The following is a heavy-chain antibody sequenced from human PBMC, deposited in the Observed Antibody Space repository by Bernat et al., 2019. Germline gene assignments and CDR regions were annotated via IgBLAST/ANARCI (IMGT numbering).Heavy chain of an antibody. Sequence: QGQLVQSGAEVKKPGASVKVSCKASGYTFTSYDINWVRQATGQGLEWMGWMNPNSGNTGYAQKFQGPVTMTSNTSIRTAYMALSSLRSEDTAVYYCARAPKGRKYYFDYWGPGTLVTVSS. CDR1: GYTFTSYD. J-gene: IGHJ4*02. CDR2: MNPNSGNT. CDR3: ARAPKGRKYYFDY. V-gene: IGHV1-8*01.